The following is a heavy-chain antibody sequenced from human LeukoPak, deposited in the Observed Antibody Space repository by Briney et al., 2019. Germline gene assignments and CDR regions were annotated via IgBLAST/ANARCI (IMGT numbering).Heavy chain of an antibody. J-gene: IGHJ6*03. V-gene: IGHV3-23*01. Sequence: GGSLRLSCAASGFTFSSYAMSWVRQAPGKGLEWVSAISGSGGSTYYADSVKGRFTISRDNSKNTLYLQMNSLRAEDTAVYYCANPGGRGCSSTSCYFSYYYMDVWGKGTTVTVSS. CDR1: GFTFSSYA. D-gene: IGHD2-2*01. CDR3: ANPGGRGCSSTSCYFSYYYMDV. CDR2: ISGSGGST.